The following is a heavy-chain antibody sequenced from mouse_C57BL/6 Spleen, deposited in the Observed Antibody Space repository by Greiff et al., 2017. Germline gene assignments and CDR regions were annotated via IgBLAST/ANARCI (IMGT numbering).Heavy chain of an antibody. CDR2: IYPGDGDT. J-gene: IGHJ4*01. CDR3: ARGSYYYGSSYGAMDY. CDR1: GSAFSGSW. D-gene: IGHD1-1*01. V-gene: IGHV1-82*01. Sequence: QGQLQQSGPELLKTGASVRISCEASGSAFSGSWVNWVWQRPGKGLEWIGRIYPGDGDTNYNGKFKGKATLTADKSSSTAYMQLSSLTSEDSAVYFCARGSYYYGSSYGAMDYWGQGTSVTVSS.